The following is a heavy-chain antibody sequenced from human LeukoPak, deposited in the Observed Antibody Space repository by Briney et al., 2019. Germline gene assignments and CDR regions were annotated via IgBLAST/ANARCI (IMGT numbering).Heavy chain of an antibody. CDR2: ISGSGGST. J-gene: IGHJ4*02. V-gene: IGHV3-23*01. CDR3: AKDANVVVPAAHLDY. CDR1: GFTFSSYG. Sequence: GGSLRLSCAASGFTFSSYGMSWVRQAPGKGLEWVSGISGSGGSTYSADSVKGRFTISRDNSKNTLYLQMNSLRAEDTAVYYCAKDANVVVPAAHLDYWGQGTLVTVSS. D-gene: IGHD2-2*01.